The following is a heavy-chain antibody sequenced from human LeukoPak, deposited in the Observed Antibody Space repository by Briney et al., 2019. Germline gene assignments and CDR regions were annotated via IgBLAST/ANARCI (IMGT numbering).Heavy chain of an antibody. CDR3: ASRYCSGGSCYKRGRGAFDI. D-gene: IGHD2-15*01. Sequence: SETLSLTCAVYGGSFSGYYWSWIRQPPGQGLEWIGEINHSGSTNYNPSLKSRVTISVDTSKNQISLTLSSVTAADTAVYYCASRYCSGGSCYKRGRGAFDIWGQGTMVTVSS. CDR1: GGSFSGYY. J-gene: IGHJ3*02. CDR2: INHSGST. V-gene: IGHV4-34*01.